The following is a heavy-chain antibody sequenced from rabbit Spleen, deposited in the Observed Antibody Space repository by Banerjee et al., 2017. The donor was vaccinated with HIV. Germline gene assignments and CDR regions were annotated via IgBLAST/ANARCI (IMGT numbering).Heavy chain of an antibody. Sequence: QSLEESGGDLVKPGASLILTCTASGIDFSAYYYMCWVRQAPGKGLEWIACIYGGRSGSIYYASWAKGRFTISKSSSTTVTLQMTSLTAADTATYFCARNGAGSNYALNFWGPGALVTVS. CDR2: IYGGRSGSI. CDR3: ARNGAGSNYALNF. V-gene: IGHV1S40*01. CDR1: GIDFSAYYY. J-gene: IGHJ4*01. D-gene: IGHD8-1*01.